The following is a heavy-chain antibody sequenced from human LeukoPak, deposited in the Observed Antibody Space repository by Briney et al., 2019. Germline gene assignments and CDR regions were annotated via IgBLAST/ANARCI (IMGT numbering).Heavy chain of an antibody. D-gene: IGHD1-26*01. J-gene: IGHJ4*02. CDR2: INSDGSST. V-gene: IGHV3-74*01. CDR1: GFTFSSYW. CDR3: ARDQIVGATGFGY. Sequence: PGGSLGLSCAASGFTFSSYWMHWVRQAPGKGLVWVSLINSDGSSTYYADSVKGRFTISRDNAKNTLYLQMNSLRAEDTAVYYCARDQIVGATGFGYWGQGTLVTVSS.